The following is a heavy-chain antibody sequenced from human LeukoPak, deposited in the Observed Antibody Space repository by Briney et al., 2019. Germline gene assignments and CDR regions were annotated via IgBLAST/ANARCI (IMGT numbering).Heavy chain of an antibody. V-gene: IGHV1-46*01. Sequence: ASVKVSCKASGYTFTTYYMHWVRQAPGQGLEWMGILNPSGGSTSYAQKFQGRVTMTRDTSTSTVYMELSSLRSEDTAVYYCARSDTTMVGDYWGQGTLVTVSS. J-gene: IGHJ4*02. CDR3: ARSDTTMVGDY. CDR2: LNPSGGST. CDR1: GYTFTTYY. D-gene: IGHD5-18*01.